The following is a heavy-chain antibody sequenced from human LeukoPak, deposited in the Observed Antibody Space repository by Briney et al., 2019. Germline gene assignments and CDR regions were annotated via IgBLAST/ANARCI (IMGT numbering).Heavy chain of an antibody. CDR2: INHSGST. J-gene: IGHJ3*02. CDR1: GGSISGGDYY. CDR3: ARVGASAFDI. V-gene: IGHV4-39*07. Sequence: SETLSLTCTVSGGSISGGDYYWNWIRQPPGKGLEWIGQINHSGSTNSNPSLKSRVTISVDTSKNQFSLKLNSVTAADTAVYYCARVGASAFDIWGQGTMVTVSS. D-gene: IGHD3-10*01.